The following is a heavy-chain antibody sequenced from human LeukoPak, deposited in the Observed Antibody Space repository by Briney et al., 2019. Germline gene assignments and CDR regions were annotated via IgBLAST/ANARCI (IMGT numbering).Heavy chain of an antibody. V-gene: IGHV3-30*02. CDR2: IRDDGSNK. J-gene: IGHJ4*02. D-gene: IGHD3-16*02. CDR1: GFTFSSYG. CDR3: ATGPLGGFWGSYRRPIDY. Sequence: GGSLRRSFAASGFTFSSYGMHWVRQAPGKGLEWVAFIRDDGSNKYYADSVKGRFTISRDNSENPLYLKMNSLRAEDTAVYYCATGPLGGFWGSYRRPIDYWGQGPLVTVSS.